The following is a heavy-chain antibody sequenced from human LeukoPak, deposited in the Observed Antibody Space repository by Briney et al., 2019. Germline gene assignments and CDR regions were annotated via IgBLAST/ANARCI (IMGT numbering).Heavy chain of an antibody. J-gene: IGHJ4*02. Sequence: PGGSLRLSCAASGFTFSSYAMSWVRQAPGKGLEWVSAISGSGGSTYYADSVKGRFIISRDNSKNTLYLQMNSLRAEDTAVYYCAKLFDYGPVGDDYWGQGTLVTVSS. CDR2: ISGSGGST. V-gene: IGHV3-23*01. D-gene: IGHD4-17*01. CDR3: AKLFDYGPVGDDY. CDR1: GFTFSSYA.